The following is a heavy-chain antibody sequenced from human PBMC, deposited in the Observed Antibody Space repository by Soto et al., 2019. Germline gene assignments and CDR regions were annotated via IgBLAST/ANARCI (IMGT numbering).Heavy chain of an antibody. Sequence: GGSLSLSCAASGFTFTSYAMNWVRQAPGKGLEWVSGISGSGGSTHYADSVKGRFTISRDNSKNRLSLQMNSLRAEDTAVYYCAKGPCSGGSCYHDYWGQGTLVTVSS. CDR1: GFTFTSYA. D-gene: IGHD2-15*01. CDR3: AKGPCSGGSCYHDY. V-gene: IGHV3-23*01. J-gene: IGHJ4*02. CDR2: ISGSGGST.